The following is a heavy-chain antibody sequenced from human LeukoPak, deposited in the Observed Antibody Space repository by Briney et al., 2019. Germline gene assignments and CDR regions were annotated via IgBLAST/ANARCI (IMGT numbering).Heavy chain of an antibody. Sequence: SETLSLTCAVYGGSFSGYFWSWIRQPPGKGLEWIGEINHSGSTNYNPSLKSRVTISVDTSKNQFSLKLSSVTAADTAVYYCARAGYCSSTSCRNWFDPWGQGTLVTVSS. CDR2: INHSGST. V-gene: IGHV4-34*01. J-gene: IGHJ5*02. CDR3: ARAGYCSSTSCRNWFDP. CDR1: GGSFSGYF. D-gene: IGHD2-2*01.